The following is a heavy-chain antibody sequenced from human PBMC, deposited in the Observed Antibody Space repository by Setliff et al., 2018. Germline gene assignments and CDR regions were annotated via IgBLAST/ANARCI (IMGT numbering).Heavy chain of an antibody. CDR3: AKGGTYRYFDF. V-gene: IGHV4-59*01. J-gene: IGHJ4*02. CDR2: VFPSGAT. Sequence: SETLSLTCTVSGDSMSGASIWSWIRQPPGKGLEFMGYVFPSGATKYDPSLKGRLTISVDTSKNQFSLKLTSLTAADTAVYFCAKGGTYRYFDFWGQGTLVTVSS. D-gene: IGHD2-15*01. CDR1: GDSMSGAS.